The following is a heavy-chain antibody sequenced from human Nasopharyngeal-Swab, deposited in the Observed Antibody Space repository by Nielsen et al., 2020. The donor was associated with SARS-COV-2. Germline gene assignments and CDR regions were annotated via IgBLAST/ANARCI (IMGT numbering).Heavy chain of an antibody. V-gene: IGHV3-69-1*01. J-gene: IGHJ3*01. Sequence: WIRQPPGKGLEWVSYISSSSTIYYADSVKGRFTISRDNSKNTLYLQMNSLRAEDTAVYYCARDPSYDSSGFRVWGQGTMVTVSS. CDR3: ARDPSYDSSGFRV. CDR2: ISSSSTI. D-gene: IGHD3-22*01.